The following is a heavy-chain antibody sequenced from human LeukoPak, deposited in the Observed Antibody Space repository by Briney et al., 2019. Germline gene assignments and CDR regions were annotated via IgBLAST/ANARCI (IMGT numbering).Heavy chain of an antibody. CDR3: VRWGDYYQSLFDS. Sequence: GGSLRLSCAVSGFALSSYWMHWVRQAPGKGLVWVSRINSDGSSTSYADSVKGRFSISRDNAKNTLYLQMNSLRAEDTAVYYCVRWGDYYQSLFDSWGQGTLVTVSS. J-gene: IGHJ4*02. CDR2: INSDGSST. V-gene: IGHV3-74*01. CDR1: GFALSSYW. D-gene: IGHD3-3*01.